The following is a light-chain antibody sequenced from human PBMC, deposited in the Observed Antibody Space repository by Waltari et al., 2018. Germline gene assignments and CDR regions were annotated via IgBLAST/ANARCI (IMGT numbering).Light chain of an antibody. J-gene: IGKJ4*01. CDR1: QSGSRD. Sequence: EVVMTQSPATLSVSPGERATLSCRASQSGSRDLAWYQPKPGQAPRRIIYGASTRITGVPSRFTGSGSGAEFSLTISSLQSEYVAISYCQQFNNWPQTFGGGTQVEIK. CDR2: GAS. V-gene: IGKV3-15*01. CDR3: QQFNNWPQT.